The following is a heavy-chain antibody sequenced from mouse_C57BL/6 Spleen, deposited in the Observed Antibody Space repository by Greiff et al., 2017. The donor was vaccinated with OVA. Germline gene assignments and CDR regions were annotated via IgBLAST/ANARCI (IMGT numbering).Heavy chain of an antibody. Sequence: VQLQQSGPELVKPGASVKISCKASGYAFSSSWMNWVKQRPGKGLEWIGRIYPGDGDTNYNGKFKGKATLTADKSSSTAYMQLSSLTSEDSAVYFCAGQLRTFDYWGQGTTLTVSS. CDR3: AGQLRTFDY. V-gene: IGHV1-82*01. CDR1: GYAFSSSW. CDR2: IYPGDGDT. D-gene: IGHD3-2*02. J-gene: IGHJ2*01.